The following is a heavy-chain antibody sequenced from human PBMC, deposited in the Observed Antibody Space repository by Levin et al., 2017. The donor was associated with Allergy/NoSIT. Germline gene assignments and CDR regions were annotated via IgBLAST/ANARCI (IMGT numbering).Heavy chain of an antibody. V-gene: IGHV4-31*03. Sequence: SSETLSLTCTVSGGSISSGGYYWSWIRQHPGKGLEWIGYIYYSGSTYYNPSLQSRITISADTSTNQFSLKLTSVTAADTAVYYCAGGEGRYSPSDYYYYYMDVWGKGTTVTVSS. CDR3: AGGEGRYSPSDYYYYYMDV. CDR1: GGSISSGGYY. CDR2: IYYSGST. D-gene: IGHD5-18*01. J-gene: IGHJ6*03.